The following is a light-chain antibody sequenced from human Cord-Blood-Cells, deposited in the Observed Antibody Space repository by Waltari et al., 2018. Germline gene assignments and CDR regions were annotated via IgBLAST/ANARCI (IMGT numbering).Light chain of an antibody. CDR1: QGISSY. Sequence: DIQLTQSPSFLSASVGDRVTITGRASQGISSYLAWYQQKPGKAPKLLIYAASTLQSGVPSRFSGRGSGTEFTLTISSLQPEDFATYYCQQLNNYPYTFGQGTKLEIK. V-gene: IGKV1-9*01. J-gene: IGKJ2*01. CDR2: AAS. CDR3: QQLNNYPYT.